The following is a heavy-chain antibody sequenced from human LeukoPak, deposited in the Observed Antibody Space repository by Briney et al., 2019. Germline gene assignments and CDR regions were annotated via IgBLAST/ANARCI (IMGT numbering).Heavy chain of an antibody. Sequence: SVTVSCKASGGTFSSYAISWVRQAPGQGLEWMGGIIPIFGTANYAQKFQGRVTITADESTSTAYMELSSLRSEDTAVYYCARGFWRWLGHYYYYGMDVWGQGTTVTVSS. D-gene: IGHD6-19*01. V-gene: IGHV1-69*13. J-gene: IGHJ6*02. CDR3: ARGFWRWLGHYYYYGMDV. CDR2: IIPIFGTA. CDR1: GGTFSSYA.